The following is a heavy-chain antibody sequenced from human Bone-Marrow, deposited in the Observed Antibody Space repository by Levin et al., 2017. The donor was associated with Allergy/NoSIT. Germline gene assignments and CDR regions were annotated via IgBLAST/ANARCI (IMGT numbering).Heavy chain of an antibody. V-gene: IGHV4-34*01. D-gene: IGHD3-16*02. Sequence: SETLSLTCAVYGGSFSGYYWSWIRQPPGKGLEWIGEINHSGSTNYNPSLKSRVTISVDTSKNQFSLKLSSVTAADTAVYYCASSPSPSYYDYVWGSYREYYFDYWGQGTLVTVSS. J-gene: IGHJ4*02. CDR2: INHSGST. CDR1: GGSFSGYY. CDR3: ASSPSPSYYDYVWGSYREYYFDY.